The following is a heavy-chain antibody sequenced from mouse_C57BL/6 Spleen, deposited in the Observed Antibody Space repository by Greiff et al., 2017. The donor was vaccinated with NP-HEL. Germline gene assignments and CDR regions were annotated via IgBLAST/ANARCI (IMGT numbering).Heavy chain of an antibody. CDR3: ARSYYGSSAYAMDY. V-gene: IGHV1-81*01. CDR2: IYPRSGNT. J-gene: IGHJ4*01. D-gene: IGHD1-1*01. CDR1: GYTFTSYG. Sequence: QVQLKESGAELARPGASVKLSCKASGYTFTSYGISWVKQRTGQGLEWIGEIYPRSGNTYYNEKFKGKATLTADKSSSTAYMELRSLTSEDSAVYFCARSYYGSSAYAMDYWGQGTSVTVSS.